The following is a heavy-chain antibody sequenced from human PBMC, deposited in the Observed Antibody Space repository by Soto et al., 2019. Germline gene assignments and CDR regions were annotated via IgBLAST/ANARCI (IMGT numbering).Heavy chain of an antibody. D-gene: IGHD3-3*01. CDR2: IKEDGSEK. CDR1: GFTFRSFW. Sequence: GGSLRLSWAASGFTFRSFWMISVRQAPGKGLEWVANIKEDGSEKYYVDSVKGRFTSSRANAKNSLYLQMNSLRAEDTAVYYCARDWTPLDYWGQGTLVTVSS. CDR3: ARDWTPLDY. J-gene: IGHJ4*02. V-gene: IGHV3-7*05.